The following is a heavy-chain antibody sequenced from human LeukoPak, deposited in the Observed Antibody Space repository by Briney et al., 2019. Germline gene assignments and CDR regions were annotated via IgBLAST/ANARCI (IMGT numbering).Heavy chain of an antibody. CDR2: VSYRGTT. Sequence: SEILSLTCTVFGGPISSYYWNWIRQPPGKGLEWIGYVSYRGTTNYNPSLKSRVTISVDTSKNQFSLKLSSVTAADTAVYYCARPYSSNWYDAFHIWGQGTMVTVSS. CDR3: ARPYSSNWYDAFHI. J-gene: IGHJ3*02. V-gene: IGHV4-59*01. CDR1: GGPISSYY. D-gene: IGHD6-13*01.